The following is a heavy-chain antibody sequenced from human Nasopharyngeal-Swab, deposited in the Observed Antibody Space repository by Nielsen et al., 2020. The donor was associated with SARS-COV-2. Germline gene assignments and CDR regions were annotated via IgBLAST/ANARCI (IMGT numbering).Heavy chain of an antibody. D-gene: IGHD5/OR15-5a*01. CDR3: ARRLGLRAPFDY. Sequence: LRLSCTVSGGSISSGGCCWSWIRQLPGKGLDWIGYIYYSGNTYHNPSLKSRVTISVDTSNNQFSLKLSSVTAADTAVYFCARRLGLRAPFDYWGQGTLVTVSS. J-gene: IGHJ4*02. CDR1: GGSISSGGCC. V-gene: IGHV4-31*03. CDR2: IYYSGNT.